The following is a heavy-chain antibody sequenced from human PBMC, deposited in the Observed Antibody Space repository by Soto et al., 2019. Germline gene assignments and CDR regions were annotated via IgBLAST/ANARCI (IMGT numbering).Heavy chain of an antibody. D-gene: IGHD1-20*01. CDR1: GGSISSSHW. J-gene: IGHJ3*01. Sequence: QVQLQESGPGLVKPSGTLSLTCAVSGGSISSSHWWTWVRQSPGKGLEYIGEISHSGTSNSNPSLHGRVTLSVDRSKNHFSLALTSVTAAAPAVYYCARVVLSITRGAFDAWGQGPPVIVSS. CDR3: ARVVLSITRGAFDA. CDR2: ISHSGTS. V-gene: IGHV4-4*02.